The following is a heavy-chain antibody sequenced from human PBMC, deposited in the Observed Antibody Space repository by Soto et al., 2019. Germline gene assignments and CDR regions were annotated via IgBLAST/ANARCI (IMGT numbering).Heavy chain of an antibody. CDR2: IHDSGNT. J-gene: IGHJ5*02. V-gene: IGHV4-30-4*01. CDR1: GGSVSIGDYL. Sequence: PSLTCTVFGGSVSIGDYLWSWIRQRPGKGLEWIGYIHDSGNTYYNPSLKSRVTISLDTSKNQFSLKVTSMTAADTAVYFCARARGGDSGDYASLFDRWGQGNLVTVS. CDR3: ARARGGDSGDYASLFDR. D-gene: IGHD4-17*01.